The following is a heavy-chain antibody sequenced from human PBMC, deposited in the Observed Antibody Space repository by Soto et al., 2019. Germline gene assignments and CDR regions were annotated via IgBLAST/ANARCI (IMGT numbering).Heavy chain of an antibody. CDR1: GGSIGSGGYY. D-gene: IGHD3-3*01. Sequence: SETLSLTCTVSGGSIGSGGYYWGGIRQHPGKGLEWIGYIYYSGSTYYNPSLKSRVTISVDTSKNQFSLKLSSVTAVDTAVYYCASTYDFWSGYYRGRAFDNWGQGTMVT. V-gene: IGHV4-31*03. CDR2: IYYSGST. J-gene: IGHJ3*02. CDR3: ASTYDFWSGYYRGRAFDN.